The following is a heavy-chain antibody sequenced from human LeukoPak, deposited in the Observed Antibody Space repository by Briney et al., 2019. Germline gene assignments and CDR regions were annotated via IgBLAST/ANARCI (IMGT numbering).Heavy chain of an antibody. CDR2: INRDGSST. V-gene: IGHV3-74*01. D-gene: IGHD6-13*01. Sequence: GGSLRLSCAASGFTFSNYWMHWVRQAPGKGLVWVSRINRDGSSTNYADSVKGRFTISRDNSKNTLFLQMSSLRAEDTAVYYCVKDGGYSSSWYNWFDPWGQGTLVTVSS. CDR1: GFTFSNYW. J-gene: IGHJ5*02. CDR3: VKDGGYSSSWYNWFDP.